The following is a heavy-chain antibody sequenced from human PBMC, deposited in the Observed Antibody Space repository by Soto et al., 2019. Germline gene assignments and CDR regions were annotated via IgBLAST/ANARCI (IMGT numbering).Heavy chain of an antibody. V-gene: IGHV1-18*01. CDR3: ARDRGGSYSPGSFDI. J-gene: IGHJ3*02. Sequence: ASVKVSCKASGYTFNSYGIIWVRQAPGQGLEWMGRISSYNGNTNYAQNLRGRVTMTKETSTSTAYIDLRSLRSDDTAIYYCARDRGGSYSPGSFDIWGQGTMVTVSS. CDR1: GYTFNSYG. D-gene: IGHD1-26*01. CDR2: ISSYNGNT.